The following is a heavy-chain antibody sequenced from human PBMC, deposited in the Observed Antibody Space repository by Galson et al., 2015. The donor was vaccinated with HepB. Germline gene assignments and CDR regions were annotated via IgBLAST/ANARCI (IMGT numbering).Heavy chain of an antibody. CDR3: YTSFVTTSY. Sequence: SLRLSCAASGFTFSSSGMHWVRQAPGKGLEWVAVISADGSNKYHADSVKGRFTISRDNSKNTLYLQLNSLSAEDTAVYFCYTSFVTTSYWGQGTLVTVSS. CDR2: ISADGSNK. D-gene: IGHD4-11*01. V-gene: IGHV3-30*03. J-gene: IGHJ4*02. CDR1: GFTFSSSG.